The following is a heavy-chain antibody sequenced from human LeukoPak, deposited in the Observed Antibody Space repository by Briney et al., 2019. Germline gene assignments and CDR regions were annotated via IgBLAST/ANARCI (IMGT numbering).Heavy chain of an antibody. CDR3: VRGGEILNGFPPDH. Sequence: GGSLRLSCAASGFTFIDYTMHWVRQAPGKGLEYVSGLSGDRGITFYANSVKGRFTISRDNSKNTVYLQMGRLRPEDMAVYYCVRGGEILNGFPPDHWGQGRLVAVSS. J-gene: IGHJ4*02. CDR2: LSGDRGIT. V-gene: IGHV3-64*01. CDR1: GFTFIDYT. D-gene: IGHD3-9*01.